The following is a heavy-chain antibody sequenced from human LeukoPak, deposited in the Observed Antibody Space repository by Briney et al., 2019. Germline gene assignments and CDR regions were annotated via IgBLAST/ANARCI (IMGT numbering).Heavy chain of an antibody. CDR3: ARDLVTTIAVAGRQNWFDP. J-gene: IGHJ5*02. Sequence: SQTLSLTCTVSGGSISSGDYYWSWIRQPPGKGLEWIGYIYYSGSTYYNPSLKSRVTISVDTSKNQFSLKLSSVTAADTAVYYCARDLVTTIAVAGRQNWFDPWGQGTLVTVSS. V-gene: IGHV4-30-4*08. CDR2: IYYSGST. D-gene: IGHD6-19*01. CDR1: GGSISSGDYY.